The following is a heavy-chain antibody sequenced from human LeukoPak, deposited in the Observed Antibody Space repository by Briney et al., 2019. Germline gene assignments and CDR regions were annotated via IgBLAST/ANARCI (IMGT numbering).Heavy chain of an antibody. CDR1: GGSISGGGYY. Sequence: PSQTLSLTCTVSGGSISGGGYYWTWIRQHPGKGLEWIGYIYYSGSTYYNPSLKSRVTISVDTSKNQFSLKLSSVTAADTAVYYCARAYAYYFDYWGQGTLVTVSS. J-gene: IGHJ4*02. V-gene: IGHV4-31*03. CDR3: ARAYAYYFDY. CDR2: IYYSGST. D-gene: IGHD4-17*01.